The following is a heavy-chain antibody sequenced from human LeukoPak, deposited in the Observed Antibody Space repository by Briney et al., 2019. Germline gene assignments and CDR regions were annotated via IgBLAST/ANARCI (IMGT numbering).Heavy chain of an antibody. CDR3: ARGNSTVVVPAANYYYYYYMDV. CDR2: IYTSGST. CDR1: GGSISSYY. Sequence: SETLSLTCTVSGGSISSYYWSWIRQPAGKGLEWIGRIYTSGSTNYNPSLKSRVTMSVDTSKNQFSLKLSSVTAADTAVYYCARGNSTVVVPAANYYYYYYMDVWGKGTTVTVSS. V-gene: IGHV4-4*07. J-gene: IGHJ6*03. D-gene: IGHD2-2*01.